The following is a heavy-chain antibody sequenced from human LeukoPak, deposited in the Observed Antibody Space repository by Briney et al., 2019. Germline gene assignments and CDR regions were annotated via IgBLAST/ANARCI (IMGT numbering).Heavy chain of an antibody. CDR3: ARDCGGDCYSLGHGY. CDR1: GFTFSSYS. V-gene: IGHV3-21*01. CDR2: ISSSSSYI. D-gene: IGHD2-21*02. J-gene: IGHJ4*02. Sequence: GGSLRLSCAASGFTFSSYSMNWVRQAPGKGLEWVSSISSSSSYIYYADSVKGRFTLSRDNAKNSLYLQMNSLRAEDTAVYYCARDCGGDCYSLGHGYWGQGTLVTVSS.